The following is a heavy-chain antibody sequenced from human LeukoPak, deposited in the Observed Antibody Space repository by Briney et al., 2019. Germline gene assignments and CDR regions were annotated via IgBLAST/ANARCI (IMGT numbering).Heavy chain of an antibody. CDR3: EVLDPGYCSGGSCYDY. J-gene: IGHJ4*02. V-gene: IGHV3-30*02. Sequence: GGSLRLSCAASGFTFSSYGMHWVRQAPGKGLEWVAFIRYDGSNKYYADSVKGRFTISRDNSKNTLYPQMNSLRAEDTAVYYCEVLDPGYCSGGSCYDYWGQGTLVTVSS. D-gene: IGHD2-15*01. CDR1: GFTFSSYG. CDR2: IRYDGSNK.